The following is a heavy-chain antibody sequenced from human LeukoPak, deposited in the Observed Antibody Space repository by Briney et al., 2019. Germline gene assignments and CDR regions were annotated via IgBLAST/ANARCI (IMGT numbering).Heavy chain of an antibody. J-gene: IGHJ3*02. D-gene: IGHD3-9*01. CDR3: ARSGYYDILTGDDAFDI. CDR2: INLNSGGT. V-gene: IGHV1-2*06. CDR1: RDTPTGTY. Sequence: VASAKDSCKASRDTPTGTYMQTGREAPRQGVECMGRINLNSGGTNYAQKFQGRVSMTRDTSISTAYMELSRLRADDTAVYYCARSGYYDILTGDDAFDIWGQGTMVTVSS.